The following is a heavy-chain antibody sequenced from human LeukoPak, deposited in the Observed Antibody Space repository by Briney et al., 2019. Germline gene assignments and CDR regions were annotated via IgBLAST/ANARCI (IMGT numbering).Heavy chain of an antibody. CDR3: ARQHDSYYYYFIDV. CDR2: IYYSGST. CDR1: GGSISSSSYY. Sequence: SETLSLTCTVSGGSISSSSYYWGWIRQPPGKGLEWIGSIYYSGSTYYNPSLKSRVTISVDTSKNQFSLKLSSVTAADTAVYYCARQHDSYYYYFIDVWGSGTTVTVSS. V-gene: IGHV4-39*01. J-gene: IGHJ6*03.